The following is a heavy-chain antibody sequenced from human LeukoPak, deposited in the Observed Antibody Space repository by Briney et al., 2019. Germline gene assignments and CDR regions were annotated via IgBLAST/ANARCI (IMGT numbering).Heavy chain of an antibody. J-gene: IGHJ4*02. CDR3: ARQGNIVLWFGELGNYFDY. CDR2: IYYSGRT. D-gene: IGHD3-10*01. CDR1: GGSMSSSSYY. V-gene: IGHV4-39*01. Sequence: SETLSLTCTVSGGSMSSSSYYWGWGRQPRGRGLEWIGSIYYSGRTYYNPSRKSRVTISVDTSKNQFSLKLSSVTAADTAVYYCARQGNIVLWFGELGNYFDYWGQGTLVTVSS.